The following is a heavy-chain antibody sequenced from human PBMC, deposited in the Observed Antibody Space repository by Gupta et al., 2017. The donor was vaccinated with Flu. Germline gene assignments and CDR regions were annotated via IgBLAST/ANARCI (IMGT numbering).Heavy chain of an antibody. Sequence: CAASGFTFSTFAMSWVRQAPGKGLEWVSSISGTGASTYYADSVKGRFTISRDNSMNTLYLQMSSLRAEDTAKYYCAKSGRPDVLDRWGQGTVVSVSS. V-gene: IGHV3-23*01. J-gene: IGHJ3*02. D-gene: IGHD6-25*01. CDR3: AKSGRPDVLDR. CDR2: ISGTGAST. CDR1: GFTFSTFA.